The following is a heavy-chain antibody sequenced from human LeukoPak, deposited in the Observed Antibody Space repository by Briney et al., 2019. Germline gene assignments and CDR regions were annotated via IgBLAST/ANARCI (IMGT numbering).Heavy chain of an antibody. Sequence: SETLSLTCTVSGGSISSSSYYWGWIRQPPGKGLEWIGSIYYSGSTYYNPSLKSRVTISVDTSKNQFSLKLSSVTAADTAVYYCALEIGTAMVRKRVDYWGQGTLVTVSS. J-gene: IGHJ4*02. CDR3: ALEIGTAMVRKRVDY. V-gene: IGHV4-39*01. CDR2: IYYSGST. CDR1: GGSISSSSYY. D-gene: IGHD5-18*01.